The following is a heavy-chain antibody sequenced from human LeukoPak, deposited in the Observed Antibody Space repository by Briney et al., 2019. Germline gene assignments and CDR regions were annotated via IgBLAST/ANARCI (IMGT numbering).Heavy chain of an antibody. Sequence: SQTLSLTCTVSGGSISSGRYYWRWVRQPAGTGLEWIGRIYTSGSTNYNPSLKSRVTISVDTSKNQFSLKLSSVTAADTAVYYCASSDFWSGYYTRFDYWGQGTLVTVSS. D-gene: IGHD3-3*01. V-gene: IGHV4-61*02. CDR1: GGSISSGRYY. CDR2: IYTSGST. CDR3: ASSDFWSGYYTRFDY. J-gene: IGHJ4*02.